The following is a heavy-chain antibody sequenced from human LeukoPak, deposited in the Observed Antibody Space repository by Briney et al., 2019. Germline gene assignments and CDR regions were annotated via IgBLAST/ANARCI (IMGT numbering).Heavy chain of an antibody. CDR2: IYYSGST. D-gene: IGHD2-21*02. J-gene: IGHJ3*02. CDR3: ARQSVVVTARDAFDI. Sequence: PSETLSLTCTVSGGSISSYYWSWIRQPPGKGLEWIGYIYYSGSTNYNPSLKSRVTISVDTSKNQFSLKLSSVTAADTAVYYCARQSVVVTARDAFDIWGQGTMVTVSS. CDR1: GGSISSYY. V-gene: IGHV4-59*08.